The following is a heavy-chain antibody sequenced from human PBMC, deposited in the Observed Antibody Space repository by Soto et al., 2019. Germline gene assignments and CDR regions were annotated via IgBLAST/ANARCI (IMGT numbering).Heavy chain of an antibody. V-gene: IGHV3-48*02. J-gene: IGHJ4*02. CDR3: ARALGYYFDY. CDR1: GFPFSFYS. CDR2: ISSSSSTI. D-gene: IGHD2-15*01. Sequence: GGSLRLSCEASGFPFSFYSMNWVRQAPGKGLEWVSYISSSSSTIYYADSVKGRFTVSRDNAKNSLYLQMNSLRDEDTAVYYCARALGYYFDYWGQGTLVTVSS.